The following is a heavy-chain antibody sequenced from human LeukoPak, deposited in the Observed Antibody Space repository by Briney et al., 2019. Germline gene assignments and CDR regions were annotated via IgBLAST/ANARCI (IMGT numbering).Heavy chain of an antibody. Sequence: ASVKVSCKASGYTLTAYCLHWVRQAPGQGLEWMGRINPNSGGTLYAQKFQGRVTMTRDTSIGTAYMELSSLRSDDTALYYCARPYYESSGLYVDAFDIWGQGTMVTVSS. D-gene: IGHD3-22*01. CDR2: INPNSGGT. J-gene: IGHJ3*02. CDR1: GYTLTAYC. CDR3: ARPYYESSGLYVDAFDI. V-gene: IGHV1-2*06.